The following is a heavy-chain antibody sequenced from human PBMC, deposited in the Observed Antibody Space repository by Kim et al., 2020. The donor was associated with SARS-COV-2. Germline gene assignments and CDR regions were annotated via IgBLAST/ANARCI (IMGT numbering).Heavy chain of an antibody. CDR1: GFTFRSYA. CDR2: ISGSGSST. V-gene: IGHV3-23*01. J-gene: IGHJ6*02. D-gene: IGHD3-22*01. Sequence: GGSLRLSCAASGFTFRSYAMSWVRQAPGKGLEWVSAISGSGSSTYYADSVKGRFTISRDNSKNTLYLQMNSLRAEDTAVYYCAKDLTGVVDVYYYGMDVWGQGTTVTVSS. CDR3: AKDLTGVVDVYYYGMDV.